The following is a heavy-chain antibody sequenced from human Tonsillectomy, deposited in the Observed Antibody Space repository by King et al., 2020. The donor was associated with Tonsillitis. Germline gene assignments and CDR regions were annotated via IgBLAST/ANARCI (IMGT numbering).Heavy chain of an antibody. V-gene: IGHV1-69*18. Sequence: QVQLVPSGAEVKKPGSSVKVSCKASGDTFSSFTISWVRQAPGQGLEWMGTILPIFGTADYAQKFQGRVTITADESTSTAFMELSSLSSEDPAVYYCARVTIPAAIRTHFDYWGQGTLVTVSS. CDR1: GDTFSSFT. CDR3: ARVTIPAAIRTHFDY. J-gene: IGHJ4*02. D-gene: IGHD2-2*01. CDR2: ILPIFGTA.